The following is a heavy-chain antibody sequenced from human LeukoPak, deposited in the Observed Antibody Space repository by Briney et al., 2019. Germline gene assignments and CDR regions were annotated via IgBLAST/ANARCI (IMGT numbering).Heavy chain of an antibody. D-gene: IGHD2-8*02. CDR2: IKTDGSST. CDR1: GFTFTTYW. V-gene: IGHV3-74*01. CDR3: ARVGGVRSCSDGLCYTPHYFDL. Sequence: GGSLRLSCAASGFTFTTYWMHWVRQAPGKGLVWVSRIKTDGSSTNYADSVKGRFTISSDNAKNSLYLQMHSLRAEDTAVYFRARVGGVRSCSDGLCYTPHYFDLWGQGTLVTVSS. J-gene: IGHJ4*02.